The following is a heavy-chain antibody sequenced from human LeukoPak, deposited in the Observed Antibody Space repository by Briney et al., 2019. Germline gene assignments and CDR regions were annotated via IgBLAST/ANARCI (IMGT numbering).Heavy chain of an antibody. V-gene: IGHV3-74*01. J-gene: IGHJ3*01. CDR3: TRGLSGAHNAFDL. CDR1: GFSFGNYF. Sequence: PGGSLRLSCAASGFSFGNYFMHWVRQAPGKGLIWVSRINPDGSTIYYADSVKGRFTISRDNVGSSLYLEMSGLSVEDTALYYCTRGLSGAHNAFDLWGQGTLVTVSS. D-gene: IGHD1-26*01. CDR2: INPDGSTI.